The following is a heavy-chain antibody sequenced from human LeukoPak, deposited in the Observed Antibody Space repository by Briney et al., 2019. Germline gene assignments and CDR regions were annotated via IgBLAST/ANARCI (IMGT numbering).Heavy chain of an antibody. CDR3: ARGYCSGGSCYWNDY. D-gene: IGHD2-15*01. CDR2: IYYSGST. V-gene: IGHV4-59*01. Sequence: SETLSLTCTVSGGSISSYYWSWIRQPPGKGLEWIGYIYYSGSTNYNPSLKSRVTISADTSKNQFSLKLSSVTAADTAVYYCARGYCSGGSCYWNDYWGQGTLVTVSS. J-gene: IGHJ4*02. CDR1: GGSISSYY.